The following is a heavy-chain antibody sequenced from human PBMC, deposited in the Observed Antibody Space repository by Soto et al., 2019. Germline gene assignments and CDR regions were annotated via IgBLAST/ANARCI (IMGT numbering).Heavy chain of an antibody. CDR1: GYAFTTYG. D-gene: IGHD1-1*01. V-gene: IGHV1-18*01. CDR2: ISAHNGNT. Sequence: QVHLVQSGAEVKKPGASVKVSCKGSGYAFTTYGITWVRQAPGQGLVWMGWISAHNGNTNYAQKLQGRVTVTRDTSTKTAYMELRSLISDDTAVYYCARGRYGDYWGKGARVTVSS. J-gene: IGHJ4*02. CDR3: ARGRYGDY.